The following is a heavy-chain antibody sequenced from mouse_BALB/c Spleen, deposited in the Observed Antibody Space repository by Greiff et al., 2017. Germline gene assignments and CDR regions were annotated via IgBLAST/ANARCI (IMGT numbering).Heavy chain of an antibody. CDR1: GFTFSSYG. CDR3: AREDYGSSLYFDY. D-gene: IGHD1-1*01. J-gene: IGHJ2*01. V-gene: IGHV5-6-3*01. Sequence: EVNVVESGGGLVQPGGSLKLSCAASGFTFSSYGMSWVRQTPDKRLELVATINSNGGSTYYPDSVKGRFTISRDNAKNTLYLQMSSLKSEDTAMYYCAREDYGSSLYFDYWGQGTTLTVSS. CDR2: INSNGGST.